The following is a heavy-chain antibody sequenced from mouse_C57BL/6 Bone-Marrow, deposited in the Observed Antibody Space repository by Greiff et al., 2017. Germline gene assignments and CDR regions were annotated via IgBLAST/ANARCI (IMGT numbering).Heavy chain of an antibody. Sequence: VQLQQSRAELVRPGASVTLSCKASGYTFTDYEMHWVKQTPVHGLEWIGAIDPETGGTAYNQKFKGKAILTADKSSSTAYMELRSLTSEDSAVYYCTRSRLQNLDSWGQGTTLTSFS. J-gene: IGHJ2*01. CDR3: TRSRLQNLDS. D-gene: IGHD2-13*01. V-gene: IGHV1-15*01. CDR2: IDPETGGT. CDR1: GYTFTDYE.